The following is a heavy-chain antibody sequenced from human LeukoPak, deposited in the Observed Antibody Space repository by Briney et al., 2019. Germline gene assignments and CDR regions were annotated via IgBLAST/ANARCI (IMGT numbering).Heavy chain of an antibody. V-gene: IGHV4-61*02. CDR1: SGSISSSNYY. CDR3: ARALFSHSGL. J-gene: IGHJ4*02. CDR2: ISTIGST. Sequence: SETLSLTCTVSSGSISSSNYYWSWIRQPAGKGLEWIGRISTIGSTNYNPSLNSRVTISIDTSKNQFSLKLSSVTAADTAVYYCARALFSHSGLWGQGTLVTVSS. D-gene: IGHD1-26*01.